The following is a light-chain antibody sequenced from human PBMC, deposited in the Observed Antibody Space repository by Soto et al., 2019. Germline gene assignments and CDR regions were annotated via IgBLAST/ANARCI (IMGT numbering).Light chain of an antibody. CDR1: QGISSY. CDR3: QQYYSYSLT. Sequence: IRMTQSPSSFSASTGDRVTITCRASQGISSYLAWYQQKPGKAPKLLIYAASTLQSGVPSRFSGSGSGTDFTLTISCLQSEDFATYYCQQYYSYSLTFGGGTKVEIK. V-gene: IGKV1-8*01. CDR2: AAS. J-gene: IGKJ4*01.